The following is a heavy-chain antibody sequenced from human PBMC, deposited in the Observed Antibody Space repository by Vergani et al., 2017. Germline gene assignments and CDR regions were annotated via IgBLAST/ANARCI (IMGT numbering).Heavy chain of an antibody. D-gene: IGHD3-22*01. Sequence: QLQLQESGSGLVKPSQTLSLTCAVSGGSISSYYWSWIRQPPGKGLEWIGYIYYSGSTNYNPSLKSRVTISVDTSKNQFSLKLSSVTAADTAVYYCARLRRGYYYDSSGYYYSDWGQGTLVTVSS. V-gene: IGHV4-59*08. CDR2: IYYSGST. CDR3: ARLRRGYYYDSSGYYYSD. CDR1: GGSISSYY. J-gene: IGHJ4*02.